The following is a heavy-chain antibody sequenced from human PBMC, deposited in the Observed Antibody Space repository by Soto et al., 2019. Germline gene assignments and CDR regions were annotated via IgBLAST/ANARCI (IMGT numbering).Heavy chain of an antibody. CDR3: ARQCRGVTCHWFVP. V-gene: IGHV4-39*01. J-gene: IGHJ5*02. D-gene: IGHD2-15*01. CDR2: IFYSGST. Sequence: SETLSLTCTVSSGSISSTIYSWDWIRQPPWKGLEWIGSIFYSGSTYYNPSLKGRVTISVDTSKNQFSLTLTSVTAADTAVYYCARQCRGVTCHWFVPWGQGTLVTVSS. CDR1: SGSISSTIYS.